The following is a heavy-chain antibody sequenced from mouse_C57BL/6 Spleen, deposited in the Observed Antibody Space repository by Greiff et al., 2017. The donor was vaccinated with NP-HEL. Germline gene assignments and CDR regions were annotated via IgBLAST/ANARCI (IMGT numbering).Heavy chain of an antibody. Sequence: QVQLKQPGAELVMPGASVKLSCKASGYTFTSYWMHWVKQRPGQGLEWIGEIDPSDSYTNYNQKFKGKSTLTVDKSSSTAYMQLSSLTSEDSAVYYCAREGLMDYWGQGTSVTVSS. CDR2: IDPSDSYT. J-gene: IGHJ4*01. CDR3: AREGLMDY. V-gene: IGHV1-69*01. CDR1: GYTFTSYW. D-gene: IGHD2-2*01.